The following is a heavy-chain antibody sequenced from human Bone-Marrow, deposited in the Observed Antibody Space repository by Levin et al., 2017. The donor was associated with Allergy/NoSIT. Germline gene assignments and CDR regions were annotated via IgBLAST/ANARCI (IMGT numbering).Heavy chain of an antibody. CDR3: ASLHYDILTGFDDPDY. J-gene: IGHJ4*02. D-gene: IGHD3-9*01. V-gene: IGHV3-30*04. Sequence: PGGSLRLSCAASGFTFSSYAMHWVRQAPGKGLEWVAVISYDGSNKYYADSVKGRFTISRDNSKNTLYLQMNSLRAEDTAVYYCASLHYDILTGFDDPDYWGQGTLVTVSS. CDR1: GFTFSSYA. CDR2: ISYDGSNK.